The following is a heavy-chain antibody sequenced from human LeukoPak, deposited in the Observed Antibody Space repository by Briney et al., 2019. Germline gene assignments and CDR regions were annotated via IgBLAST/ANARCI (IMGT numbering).Heavy chain of an antibody. D-gene: IGHD3-10*01. CDR1: GFTVSSNY. CDR2: IYSGGST. CDR3: ARAYYYGSGSYLKYFDY. J-gene: IGHJ4*02. V-gene: IGHV3-53*01. Sequence: GGSLRHSCAASGFTVSSNYMSCVRQAQGKGLEWVSVIYSGGSTYYADSVKGRFTISRDKSKNTLYLQMNRLRAEDTAVYYCARAYYYGSGSYLKYFDYWGQGTLVTVPS.